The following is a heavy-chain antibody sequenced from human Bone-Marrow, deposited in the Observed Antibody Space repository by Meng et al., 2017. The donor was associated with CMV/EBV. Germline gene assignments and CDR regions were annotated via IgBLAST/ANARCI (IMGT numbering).Heavy chain of an antibody. CDR3: ARVVVVVPAARFDP. Sequence: VGSISSGDYYWSWIRQPPGKGLEWIGYIYYSGSTYYNPSLKSRVTISVDTSKNQFSLKLSSVTAADTAVYYCARVVVVVPAARFDPWGQGTLVTVSS. V-gene: IGHV4-30-4*08. CDR1: VGSISSGDYY. D-gene: IGHD2-2*01. J-gene: IGHJ5*02. CDR2: IYYSGST.